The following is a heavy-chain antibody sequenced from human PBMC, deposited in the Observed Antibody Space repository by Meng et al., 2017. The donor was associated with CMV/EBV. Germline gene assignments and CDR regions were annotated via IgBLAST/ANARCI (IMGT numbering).Heavy chain of an antibody. Sequence: VQVVPSGARVKKPRSWVKVAFTASGGTFSSYAISSVVQSPGQGLEWMGGIIPIFGTANYAQKFQGRVTITADESTSTAYMELSSLRSEDTAVYYCARDYSGIAARPGFDSWGQGTLVTVSS. CDR2: IIPIFGTA. V-gene: IGHV1-69*12. D-gene: IGHD6-6*01. J-gene: IGHJ5*01. CDR1: GGTFSSYA. CDR3: ARDYSGIAARPGFDS.